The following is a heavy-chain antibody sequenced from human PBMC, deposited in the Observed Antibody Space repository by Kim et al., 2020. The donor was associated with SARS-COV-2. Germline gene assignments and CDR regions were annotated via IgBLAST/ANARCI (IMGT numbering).Heavy chain of an antibody. CDR2: ITSSSGNI. CDR3: AREINPTSKGSFNY. CDR1: GFTFSSYT. Sequence: GGSLRLSCAASGFTFSSYTMNWFRQAPGKGLERVSGITSSSGNIWNADSVMGRFTISRDNSKNTLFLQMNSLRSEDTAVYYCAREINPTSKGSFNYWRQGTLVAVS. J-gene: IGHJ4*02. V-gene: IGHV3-21*04. D-gene: IGHD1-26*01.